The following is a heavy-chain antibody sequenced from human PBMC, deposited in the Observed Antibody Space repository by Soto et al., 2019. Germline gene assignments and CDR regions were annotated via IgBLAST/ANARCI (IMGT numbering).Heavy chain of an antibody. CDR2: IVPIFGIP. Sequence: GASVKVSCTASGGPFSTTAITWVRQAPGQGLEWMGGIVPIFGIPNYAQQFQGRLAITASKSTNTAYIELISLGSEDTAVYFCSRDSHSAGGWFDPWGLGTLVTVSS. V-gene: IGHV1-69*10. CDR1: GGPFSTTA. D-gene: IGHD2-15*01. J-gene: IGHJ5*02. CDR3: SRDSHSAGGWFDP.